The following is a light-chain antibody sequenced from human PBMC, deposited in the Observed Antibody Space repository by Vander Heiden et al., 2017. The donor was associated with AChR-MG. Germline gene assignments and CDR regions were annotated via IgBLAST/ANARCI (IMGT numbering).Light chain of an antibody. Sequence: QSVLTQPPSVSGAPGQRVTIPCTGSSSNIGAGYDVHWYRQLPGTAPKLLIYGNTNRPSGVPDRFSGSKSGTSASLAITGLQAEDEADYYCQSYDSSLRIVVFGGGTKLTVL. CDR1: SSNIGAGYD. CDR2: GNT. V-gene: IGLV1-40*01. CDR3: QSYDSSLRIVV. J-gene: IGLJ2*01.